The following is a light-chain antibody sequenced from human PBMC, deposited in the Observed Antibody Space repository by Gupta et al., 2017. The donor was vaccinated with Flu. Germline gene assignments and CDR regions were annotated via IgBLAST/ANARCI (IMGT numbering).Light chain of an antibody. V-gene: IGLV1-44*01. CDR1: SSNIGSNT. J-gene: IGLJ3*02. CDR2: SNN. Sequence: QPVLTQPPSASGTPGQTVTISCSGSSSNIGSNTVNWYQQLPGTAPKLLIYSNNQRPSRVPDRFSGSKSGTSASLAISGLQSEDEADYYCAAWDDSLNAWVFGGGTKLTVL. CDR3: AAWDDSLNAWV.